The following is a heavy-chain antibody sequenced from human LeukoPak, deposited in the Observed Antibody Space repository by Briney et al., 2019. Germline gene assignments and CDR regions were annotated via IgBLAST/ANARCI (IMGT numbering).Heavy chain of an antibody. CDR3: TTDEDWNYARKDV. Sequence: GKSLRLSCAASGFTFGNYAMSWVRQAPGKGLEWVSGISDGGDSTYYGDSVKGRFTMFRDNSKNTLYLQMNSLRVEDTAVYYCTTDEDWNYARKDVWGQGATVIVSS. CDR2: ISDGGDST. D-gene: IGHD1-7*01. V-gene: IGHV3-23*02. CDR1: GFTFGNYA. J-gene: IGHJ6*02.